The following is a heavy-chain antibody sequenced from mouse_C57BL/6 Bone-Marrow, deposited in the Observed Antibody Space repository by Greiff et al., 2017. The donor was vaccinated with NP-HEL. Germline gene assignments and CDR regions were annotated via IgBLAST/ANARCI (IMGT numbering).Heavy chain of an antibody. CDR3: ARWAAQAFYYAMDY. V-gene: IGHV5-15*01. J-gene: IGHJ4*01. Sequence: EVNVVESGGGLVQPGGSLKLSCAASGFTFSDYGMAWVRQAPRKGPEWVAFISNLAYSIYYADTVTGRFTISRENAKNTLYLEMSSLRSEDTAMYYCARWAAQAFYYAMDYWGQGTSVTVSS. D-gene: IGHD3-2*02. CDR1: GFTFSDYG. CDR2: ISNLAYSI.